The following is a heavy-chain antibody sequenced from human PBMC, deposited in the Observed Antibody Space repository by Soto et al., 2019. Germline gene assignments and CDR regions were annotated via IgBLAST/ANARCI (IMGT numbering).Heavy chain of an antibody. V-gene: IGHV3-30*18. D-gene: IGHD6-13*01. CDR2: ISYDGTNK. J-gene: IGHJ4*02. CDR1: GFTFSSYG. CDR3: AKDAGFSNSCYVIY. Sequence: QVQLVESGGGVVQPGRSLRLSCAASGFTFSSYGMHWVRQAPGKGLEWVAVISYDGTNKYFADSVKGRFTISRDNSKNTLYLQMNRLRAEDTAVYYCAKDAGFSNSCYVIYWGQGTLVTVSS.